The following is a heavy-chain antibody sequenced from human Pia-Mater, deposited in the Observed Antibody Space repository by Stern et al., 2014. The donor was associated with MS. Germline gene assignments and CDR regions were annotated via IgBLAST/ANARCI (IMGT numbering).Heavy chain of an antibody. J-gene: IGHJ4*02. CDR3: ASGRGYSGYDI. V-gene: IGHV1-46*01. Sequence: VQLVESGAEVKKPGASVKVSCKASGYTFTSYFIRWVRQAPGQGFEWLGIIDPSDGSTTYAQKFQGRVTMTRDTSASTVHMALSGLRFEDTAMYYCASGRGYSGYDIWGQGTLVTVSS. D-gene: IGHD5-12*01. CDR1: GYTFTSYF. CDR2: IDPSDGST.